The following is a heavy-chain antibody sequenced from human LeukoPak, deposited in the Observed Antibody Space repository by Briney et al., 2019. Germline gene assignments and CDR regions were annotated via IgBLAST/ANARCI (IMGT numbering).Heavy chain of an antibody. D-gene: IGHD3-16*02. CDR2: MNPNSGNT. CDR3: ARGEMITFGGVIVISTFDI. J-gene: IGHJ3*02. Sequence: ASVKVSCKASGYTFTSYDINWVRQATGQGLEWMGWMNPNSGNTGYAQKFQGRVTMTRNTSISTAYMELSSLRSEDTAVYYCARGEMITFGGVIVISTFDIWGQGTMVTVS. CDR1: GYTFTSYD. V-gene: IGHV1-8*01.